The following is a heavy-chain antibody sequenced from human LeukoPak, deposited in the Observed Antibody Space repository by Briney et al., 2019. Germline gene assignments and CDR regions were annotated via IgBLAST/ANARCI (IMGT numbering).Heavy chain of an antibody. CDR3: ARAPNWGPYYFDY. D-gene: IGHD7-27*01. J-gene: IGHJ4*02. CDR1: GLTVSNND. V-gene: IGHV3-53*01. Sequence: GGSLRLSCAASGLTVSNNDVSWVRQAPGKGLEWVSVIDIRGDTYYAETVKGRFTISRDNAKNSLYLQMNSLRAEDTAVYYCARAPNWGPYYFDYWGQGTLVTVSS. CDR2: IDIRGDT.